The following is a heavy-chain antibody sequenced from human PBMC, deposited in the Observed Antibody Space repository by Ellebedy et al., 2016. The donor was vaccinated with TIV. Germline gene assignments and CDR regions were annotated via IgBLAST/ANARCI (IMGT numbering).Heavy chain of an antibody. V-gene: IGHV3-23*01. CDR1: GFTFNDYY. CDR3: AKDSGRSGWISDY. Sequence: GESLKISCVASGFTFNDYYMNWIRQAPGKGLEWVSGIVGSGGSRYADSVKGRFTISRDNSKSTLDLQMNSLRVEDTAIYFCAKDSGRSGWISDYWGQGTLVTVSS. J-gene: IGHJ4*02. D-gene: IGHD3-10*01. CDR2: IVGSGGSR.